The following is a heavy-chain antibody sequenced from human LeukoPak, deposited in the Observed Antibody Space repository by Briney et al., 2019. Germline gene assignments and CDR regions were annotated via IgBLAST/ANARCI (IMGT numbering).Heavy chain of an antibody. J-gene: IGHJ4*02. CDR1: GGTFSSFA. CDR2: IIPIFVTA. CDR3: ARRAYGSWNYYFDY. V-gene: IGHV1-69*06. Sequence: SVKVSCKASGGTFSSFAFSWVRQAPGQGLEWMGGIIPIFVTANYAQKFQGRATITADKSTSTSYMELSSLRSEDTAVYYCARRAYGSWNYYFDYWGQGTLVTVSS. D-gene: IGHD3-10*01.